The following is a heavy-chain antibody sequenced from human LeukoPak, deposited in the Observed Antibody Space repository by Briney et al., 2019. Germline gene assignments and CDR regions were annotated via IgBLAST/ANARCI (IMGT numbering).Heavy chain of an antibody. CDR3: ARHGWVGATFMEAFDI. CDR1: GGSISSSSYY. D-gene: IGHD1-26*01. CDR2: IYYSGST. V-gene: IGHV4-39*01. Sequence: PSETLSLTCTVSGGSISSSSYYWGWIRQPPGKGLEWIGSIYYSGSTYYNPSLKSRVTISVDTSKNQFFLKLSSVTAADTAVYYCARHGWVGATFMEAFDIWGQGTMVTVSS. J-gene: IGHJ3*02.